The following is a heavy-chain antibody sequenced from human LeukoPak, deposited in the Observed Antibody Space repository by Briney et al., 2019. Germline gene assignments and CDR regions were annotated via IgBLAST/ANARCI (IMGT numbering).Heavy chain of an antibody. J-gene: IGHJ4*02. D-gene: IGHD5-18*01. CDR1: GFXFSSYS. Sequence: GGSLRLSCAASGFXFSSYSMNWVRQAPGKGLEWVSSISRTSSYIYYADSVKGRFTISRDNAQNSLYLQLNRLRAEDTAVYYCARDPEGTWIQLWSDYWGQGTLVTVSS. V-gene: IGHV3-21*01. CDR3: ARDPEGTWIQLWSDY. CDR2: ISRTSSYI.